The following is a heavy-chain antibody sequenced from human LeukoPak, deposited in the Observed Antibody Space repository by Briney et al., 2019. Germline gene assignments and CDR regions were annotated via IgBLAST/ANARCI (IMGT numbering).Heavy chain of an antibody. CDR1: GGSLSSSCYH. V-gene: IGHV4-39*01. CDR2: IYYSGST. D-gene: IGHD5-12*01. CDR3: ARPHSGNDRGRGWYYYYYMDV. Sequence: SETLSLTCTVSGGSLSSSCYHWGWIPQPPGKGLEWIGRIYYSGSTYYNPTLKRQVTISVDTSKNPFSLKLSSVTAADTAVYYCARPHSGNDRGRGWYYYYYMDVWGKGTTVTVSS. J-gene: IGHJ6*03.